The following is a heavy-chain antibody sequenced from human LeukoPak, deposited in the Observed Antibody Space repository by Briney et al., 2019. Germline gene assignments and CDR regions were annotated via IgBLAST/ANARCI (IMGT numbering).Heavy chain of an antibody. J-gene: IGHJ5*02. CDR1: GGSISSYY. V-gene: IGHV4-34*01. CDR3: ARRLGYCSSTSCLNWFDP. CDR2: INHSGST. Sequence: SETLSLTCTVSGGSISSYYWSWIRQPPGKGLEWIGEINHSGSTNYNPSLKSRVTISVDTSKNQFSLKLSSVTAADTAVYYCARRLGYCSSTSCLNWFDPWGQGTLVTVSS. D-gene: IGHD2-2*01.